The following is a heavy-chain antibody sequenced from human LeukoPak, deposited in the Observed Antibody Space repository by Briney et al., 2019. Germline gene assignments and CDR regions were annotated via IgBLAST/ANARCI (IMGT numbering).Heavy chain of an antibody. D-gene: IGHD3-22*01. CDR1: GGSISTYY. Sequence: SETPSLTCTVSGGSISTYYWNWIRQPPGKGLEWIGFIYYSGSTSYNPSLKSRVTISVDTSTNQFSLKLSSVTAADTAVYYCARVPYYHDSSGYYYAYFDYWGQGTLVTVSS. V-gene: IGHV4-59*01. CDR2: IYYSGST. J-gene: IGHJ4*02. CDR3: ARVPYYHDSSGYYYAYFDY.